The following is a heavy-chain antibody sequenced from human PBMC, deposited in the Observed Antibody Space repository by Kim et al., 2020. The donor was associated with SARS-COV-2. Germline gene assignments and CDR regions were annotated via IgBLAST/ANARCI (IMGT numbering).Heavy chain of an antibody. CDR1: GFTFSSYG. J-gene: IGHJ4*02. D-gene: IGHD3-10*01. Sequence: GGSLRLSCAASGFTFSSYGMHWVRQAPGKGLEWVAVISYDGSNKYYADSVKSLFTISRDNSKNTLYVQMNSQRAEDTAVYYCTNSDRGYWGQGSIVTVSS. CDR2: ISYDGSNK. V-gene: IGHV3-30*18. CDR3: TNSDRGY.